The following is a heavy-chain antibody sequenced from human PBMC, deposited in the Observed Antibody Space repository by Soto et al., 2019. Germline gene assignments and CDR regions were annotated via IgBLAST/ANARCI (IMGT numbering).Heavy chain of an antibody. CDR3: ARGITIFGVVIVWGRWFDP. CDR2: INHSGST. D-gene: IGHD3-3*01. V-gene: IGHV4-34*01. Sequence: PSETLSLTCAVYGGSFSGYYWSWIPQPPGKGLEWIGEINHSGSTNYNPSLKSRVTISVDTSKNQFSLKLSSLTSADTAVYFCARGITIFGVVIVWGRWFDPWGQGTLVTVCS. J-gene: IGHJ5*02. CDR1: GGSFSGYY.